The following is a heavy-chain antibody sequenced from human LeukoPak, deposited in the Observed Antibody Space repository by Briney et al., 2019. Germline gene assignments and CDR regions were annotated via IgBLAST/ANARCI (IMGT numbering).Heavy chain of an antibody. J-gene: IGHJ6*03. CDR3: ARRTGYYNYMDV. Sequence: ASVRVSCKASGYTFTSYGISWVRQAPGQGLEWMGWISAYNGNTNYAQKLQGRVTMTTDTSTSTAYMELRSLRSEDTAVYYCARRTGYYNYMDVWGKGTTVTVSS. CDR2: ISAYNGNT. CDR1: GYTFTSYG. V-gene: IGHV1-18*01. D-gene: IGHD2-8*02.